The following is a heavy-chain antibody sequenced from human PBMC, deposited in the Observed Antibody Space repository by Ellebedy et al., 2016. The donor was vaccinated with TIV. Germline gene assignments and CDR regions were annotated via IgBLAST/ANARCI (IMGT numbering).Heavy chain of an antibody. J-gene: IGHJ5*02. CDR1: GGSFSGYY. Sequence: SETLSLTXAVYGGSFSGYYWSWIRQPPGKGLEWIGEINHSGSTNYNPSLKSRVTISVDTSKNQFSLKLSSVTAADTAVYYCASRAPRHHREGHWFDPWGQGTLVTVSS. D-gene: IGHD3-10*01. V-gene: IGHV4-34*01. CDR3: ASRAPRHHREGHWFDP. CDR2: INHSGST.